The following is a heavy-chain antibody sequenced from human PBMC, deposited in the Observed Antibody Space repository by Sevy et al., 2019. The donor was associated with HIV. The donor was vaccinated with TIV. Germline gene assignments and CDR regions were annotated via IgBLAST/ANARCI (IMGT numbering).Heavy chain of an antibody. Sequence: GGSLRLSCAASTFTFGHYAMHWVRQAPGKGLQWVAGISYEGSNEYYTDSVTGRFTISRDNSKNTLNLEMNKLRVNKGRNDNVTDTLKGGSTIDRDNSKNTXKLEMKNLRVEDTALYYCARDWGTPQTAILYYFDFWGQGIPVTVSS. J-gene: IGHJ4*02. CDR3: TDTLKGGSTIDRDNSKNTXKLEMKNLRVEDTALYYCARDWGTPQTAILYYFDF. V-gene: IGHV3-30*04. CDR1: TFTFGHYA. CDR2: ISYEGSNE. D-gene: IGHD3-16*01.